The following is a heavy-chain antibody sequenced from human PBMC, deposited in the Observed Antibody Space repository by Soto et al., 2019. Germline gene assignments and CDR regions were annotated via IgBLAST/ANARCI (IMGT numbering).Heavy chain of an antibody. CDR2: IFYGGGT. CDR3: ARYMREYCNSSSCYRDAFAI. V-gene: IGHV4-59*01. CDR1: GGSISTYY. Sequence: QVQLQQSGPGLVKPSATLSLTCTVSGGSISTYYWSWVRQPPGKGLEWMGRIFYGGGTDYSPSLKSRLTITSDTPKSQIALKLTSVTAADTAVYYWARYMREYCNSSSCYRDAFAIWGQGTMVTVSS. J-gene: IGHJ3*02. D-gene: IGHD2-2*01.